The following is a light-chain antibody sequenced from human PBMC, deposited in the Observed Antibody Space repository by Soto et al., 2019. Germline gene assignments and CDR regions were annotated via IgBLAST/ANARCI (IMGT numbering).Light chain of an antibody. CDR3: QQYSSYPT. Sequence: DIQMTQSPSTLSASIGAPVPVACRASQGISNWLAWYQQKPGKAPKLLIFHASSLESGVPSRFSGSGSGTEFTLTISSLQSDDFATYYCQQYSSYPTFGQGTKVDIK. CDR2: HAS. J-gene: IGKJ1*01. CDR1: QGISNW. V-gene: IGKV1-5*01.